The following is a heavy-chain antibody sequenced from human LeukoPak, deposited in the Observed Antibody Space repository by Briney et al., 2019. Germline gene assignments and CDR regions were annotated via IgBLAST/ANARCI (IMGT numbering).Heavy chain of an antibody. CDR2: INHSGST. CDR3: ARDRIAAAGTHFDY. J-gene: IGHJ4*02. D-gene: IGHD6-13*01. Sequence: SETLSLTCAVYGGSFSGYYWSWIRHPPGKGLDWIGEINHSGSTNYNQSLKSSVNISVDPSKNKFSLKLSSVTAADTAVYYCARDRIAAAGTHFDYWGQGTLVTVSS. CDR1: GGSFSGYY. V-gene: IGHV4-34*01.